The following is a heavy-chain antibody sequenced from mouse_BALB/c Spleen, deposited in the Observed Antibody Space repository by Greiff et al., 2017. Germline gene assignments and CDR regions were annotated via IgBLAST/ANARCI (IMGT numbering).Heavy chain of an antibody. D-gene: IGHD1-1*02. Sequence: QVHVKQSGPELVRPGVSVKISCKGSGYTFTDYAMHWVKQSHAKSLEWIGVISTYYGNTNYNQKFKGKATMTVDKSSSTAYMELARLTSEDSAIYYCARDYGGNYVYFDYWGQGTTLTVSS. CDR2: ISTYYGNT. CDR3: ARDYGGNYVYFDY. J-gene: IGHJ2*01. CDR1: GYTFTDYA. V-gene: IGHV1-67*01.